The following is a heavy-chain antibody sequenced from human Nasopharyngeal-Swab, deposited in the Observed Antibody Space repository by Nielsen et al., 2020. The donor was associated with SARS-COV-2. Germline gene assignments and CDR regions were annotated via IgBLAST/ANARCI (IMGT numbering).Heavy chain of an antibody. CDR1: GGSFSGYY. CDR2: INHSGST. D-gene: IGHD3-10*01. J-gene: IGHJ6*03. CDR3: ASTPGDEYYYYYYMDV. V-gene: IGHV4-34*01. Sequence: SETLSLTCAVYGGSFSGYYWSWIRQPPGKGLEWIGEINHSGSTNYNPSLKSRVTLSVDTSKNQFSLKLSSVTAADTAVYYCASTPGDEYYYYYYMDVWGKGTTVTVSS.